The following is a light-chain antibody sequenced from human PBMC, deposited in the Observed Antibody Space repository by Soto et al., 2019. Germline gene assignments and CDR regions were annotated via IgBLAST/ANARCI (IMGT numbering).Light chain of an antibody. CDR2: VNSDGRY. J-gene: IGLJ2*01. Sequence: QLVLTQSPSASASLGASVKLTCTLSSGHSSYAIAWHQQQAEKGPRYLMKVNSDGRYSKGDGIPDRFSGSSSGTERYLTISSLQSEDEADYYCQTWGTGIQVFGGGTKLTVL. V-gene: IGLV4-69*01. CDR1: SGHSSYA. CDR3: QTWGTGIQV.